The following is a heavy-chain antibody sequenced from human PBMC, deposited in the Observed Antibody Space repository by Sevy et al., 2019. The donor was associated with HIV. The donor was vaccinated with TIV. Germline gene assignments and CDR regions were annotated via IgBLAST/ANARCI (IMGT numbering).Heavy chain of an antibody. V-gene: IGHV3-7*03. J-gene: IGHJ6*02. CDR3: ARDCSSTNCLWGLDV. D-gene: IGHD2-2*01. Sequence: GVSLRLSCAASGFTFSSYWMSWVRQAPGKGLEWVANIKKDGSEKYYVDSVKGRFTISRDNAKNSLYLQMNSLRVEDTAMYYCARDCSSTNCLWGLDVWGQGTTVTVSS. CDR2: IKKDGSEK. CDR1: GFTFSSYW.